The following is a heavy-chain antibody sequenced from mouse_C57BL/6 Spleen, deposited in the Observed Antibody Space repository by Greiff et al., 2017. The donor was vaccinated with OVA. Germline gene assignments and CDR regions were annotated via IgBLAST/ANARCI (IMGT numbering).Heavy chain of an antibody. Sequence: EVMLVESEGGLVQPGSSMKLSCTASGFTFSDYYMAWVRQVPEKGLEWVANINYDGSSTYYLDSLKSRFIISRDNAKNILYLQMSSLKSEDTATYYCARAPYYRGYFDYWGQGTTLTVSS. CDR2: INYDGSST. CDR3: ARAPYYRGYFDY. CDR1: GFTFSDYY. D-gene: IGHD2-14*01. J-gene: IGHJ2*01. V-gene: IGHV5-16*01.